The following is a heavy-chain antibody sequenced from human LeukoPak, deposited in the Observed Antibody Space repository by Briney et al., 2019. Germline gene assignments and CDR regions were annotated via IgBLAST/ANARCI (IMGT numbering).Heavy chain of an antibody. V-gene: IGHV1-69*05. CDR1: GGTFSSYA. CDR3: ARDLDIVVVPAATTWGSWFDP. J-gene: IGHJ5*02. Sequence: GASVKVCCKASGGTFSSYAISWVRQAPGQGLEWMGRMIPIFGTANYAQKFQGRVTITTDESTSTAYMELSSLRSEDTAVYYCARDLDIVVVPAATTWGSWFDPWGQGTLVTVSS. CDR2: MIPIFGTA. D-gene: IGHD2-2*03.